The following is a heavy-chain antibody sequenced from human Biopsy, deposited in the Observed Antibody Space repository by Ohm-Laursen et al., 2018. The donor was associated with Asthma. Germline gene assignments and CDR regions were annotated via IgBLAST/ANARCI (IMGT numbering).Heavy chain of an antibody. V-gene: IGHV3-15*01. D-gene: IGHD1-26*01. J-gene: IGHJ4*02. CDR2: IKSKTDGGTT. CDR3: AIYSGRSFDY. CDR1: GFTFSDAW. Sequence: LRLSCSAAGFTFSDAWMSWVRQAPGKGLEWVGHIKSKTDGGTTDYAAPVKGRFSISRDDSKSTLYLQMNSLKTEDTAVYFCAIYSGRSFDYWGQGTLVTVSS.